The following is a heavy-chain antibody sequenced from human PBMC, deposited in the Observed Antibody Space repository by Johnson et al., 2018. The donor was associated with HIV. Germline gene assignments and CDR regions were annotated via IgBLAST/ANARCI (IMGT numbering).Heavy chain of an antibody. D-gene: IGHD3-22*01. V-gene: IGHV3-33*06. CDR2: IWYDGTNK. CDR1: GFTFSSYG. Sequence: QVQLVESGGGVVQPGRSLRLSCAASGFTFSSYGMHWVRQAPGKGLEWVAVIWYDGTNKYYADSVKGRVTISRDNSKNTLSLQMNSLRAEDTAVYYCAKDLDRRSSDYDSSGYYADAFDIWGQGTMVTVSS. CDR3: AKDLDRRSSDYDSSGYYADAFDI. J-gene: IGHJ3*02.